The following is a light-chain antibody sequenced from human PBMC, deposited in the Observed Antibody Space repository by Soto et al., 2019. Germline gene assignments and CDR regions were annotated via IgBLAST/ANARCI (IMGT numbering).Light chain of an antibody. J-gene: IGKJ5*01. CDR3: MQSTQLPPT. CDR2: EVS. CDR1: QSLLHTTGETF. Sequence: DVVMTQTPLSLSVAPGQPASISCKSSQSLLHTTGETFLFWYLQKPGQSPQLLIYEVSTRVSGVPDRSSGSGSGTDFTLEISRVETDDVGIYYCMQSTQLPPTFGQGTRLGIE. V-gene: IGKV2D-29*02.